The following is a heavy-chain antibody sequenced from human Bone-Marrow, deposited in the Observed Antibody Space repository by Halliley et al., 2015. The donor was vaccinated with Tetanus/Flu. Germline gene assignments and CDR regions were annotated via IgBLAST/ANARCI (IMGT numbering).Heavy chain of an antibody. CDR2: SGSVT. V-gene: IGHV3-48*03. D-gene: IGHD2-8*01. Sequence: SGSVTYYGDSVRGRVTISRDNAQKALYLQLNSLRVEDTGIYYCGTSYHGDCTLTTCYGAFAVWGRGTMVTVSS. J-gene: IGHJ3*01. CDR3: GTSYHGDCTLTTCYGAFAV.